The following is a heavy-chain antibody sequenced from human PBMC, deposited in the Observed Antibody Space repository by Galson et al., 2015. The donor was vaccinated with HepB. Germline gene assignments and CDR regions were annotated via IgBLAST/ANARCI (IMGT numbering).Heavy chain of an antibody. D-gene: IGHD2-2*01. Sequence: SLRLSCAASGFTFSTYGMHWVRQAPGKGLEWVAVISYDENNEYYSDSVKGRFTISRDNSKNTLYLQMNSLRAEDTAVYYCAKDEGLPYCSSTFCPKQYGIDSWGQGTLVTVSS. V-gene: IGHV3-30*18. CDR3: AKDEGLPYCSSTFCPKQYGIDS. CDR1: GFTFSTYG. CDR2: ISYDENNE. J-gene: IGHJ5*01.